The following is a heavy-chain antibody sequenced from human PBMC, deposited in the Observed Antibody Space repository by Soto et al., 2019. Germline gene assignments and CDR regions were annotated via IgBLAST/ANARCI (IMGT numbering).Heavy chain of an antibody. J-gene: IGHJ4*01. CDR2: MYAGGDT. CDR1: GFTFSRVS. Sequence: GGSLRLSCEASGFTFSRVSMNWVRQVPGKGLEWVSVMYAGGDTHYADSVKGRFTISRDKSENTLYLQMNSLRDEDTGVYFCVSRIPSWVFDYWGLGTLVTVSS. CDR3: VSRIPSWVFDY. V-gene: IGHV3-53*01. D-gene: IGHD2-21*01.